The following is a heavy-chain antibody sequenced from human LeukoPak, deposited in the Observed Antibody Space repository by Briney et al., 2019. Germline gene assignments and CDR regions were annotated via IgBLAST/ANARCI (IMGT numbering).Heavy chain of an antibody. Sequence: GGSLRLSCAASGFTFSSYAMRWVRQAPGKGLEWVSAISGSGGSTYYADSVKGRFTISRDNSKNTLYLQMNSLRAEDTAVYYCAKDGMVRGVIITTGYYFDYWGQGTLVTVSS. CDR1: GFTFSSYA. CDR2: ISGSGGST. V-gene: IGHV3-23*01. J-gene: IGHJ4*02. D-gene: IGHD3-10*01. CDR3: AKDGMVRGVIITTGYYFDY.